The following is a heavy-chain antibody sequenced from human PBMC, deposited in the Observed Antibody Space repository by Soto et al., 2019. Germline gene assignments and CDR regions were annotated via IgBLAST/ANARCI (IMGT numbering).Heavy chain of an antibody. V-gene: IGHV4-4*07. D-gene: IGHD3-3*01. CDR3: ARVAYDLWRGLEQYYSYGMDV. Sequence: QVQLQESSPGLVKPSETLSLTCTVSGGSISSYYWSWIRQPAGKGLEWIGRIYTSGSTNYNPNLKSRVTTSVDTYKNRCSLKLSSVTAADTSVYYCARVAYDLWRGLEQYYSYGMDVWGQGTTVTVSS. CDR1: GGSISSYY. CDR2: IYTSGST. J-gene: IGHJ6*02.